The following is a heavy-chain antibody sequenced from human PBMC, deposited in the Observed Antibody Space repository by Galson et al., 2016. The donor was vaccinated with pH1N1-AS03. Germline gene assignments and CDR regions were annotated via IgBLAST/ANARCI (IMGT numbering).Heavy chain of an antibody. CDR1: GYPFSNYG. V-gene: IGHV1-18*04. CDR2: ISAYSGDT. CDR3: ARGYCNGGSCYDGGDCFAY. Sequence: SVKVSCKASGYPFSNYGFSWVRQAPGQGLDWMGWISAYSGDTNYAQKFQGRVTMTTDTSTSTAYMDLRSLRSDDTAIYYCARGYCNGGSCYDGGDCFAYWGQGTLVTVSS. J-gene: IGHJ4*02. D-gene: IGHD2-15*01.